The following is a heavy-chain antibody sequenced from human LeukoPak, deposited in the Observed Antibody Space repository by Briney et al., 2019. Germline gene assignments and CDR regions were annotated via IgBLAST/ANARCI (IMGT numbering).Heavy chain of an antibody. Sequence: PGGSLSLSCAASGFTFNTYWMSWVRQAPGKGLDWVANINQDGSEKYCVDSVKGRFTISRDNAKNSLYLHMNSLRAEDTAVYYCARDKAYGDSEDYWGQGTLVTVSS. V-gene: IGHV3-7*05. CDR2: INQDGSEK. CDR3: ARDKAYGDSEDY. CDR1: GFTFNTYW. D-gene: IGHD4-17*01. J-gene: IGHJ4*02.